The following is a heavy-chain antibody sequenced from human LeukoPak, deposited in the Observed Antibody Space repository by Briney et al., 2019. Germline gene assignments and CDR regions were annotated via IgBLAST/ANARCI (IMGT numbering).Heavy chain of an antibody. V-gene: IGHV4-38-2*02. D-gene: IGHD6-13*01. CDR2: IYHGGST. J-gene: IGHJ5*02. Sequence: PSETLSLTCTVSGYSISSGYYWGWIRQPPGKGLEWIGSIYHGGSTYYNPSLKSRVTISVDTSKNQFSLKLSSVTAADTAVYYCARGYRYSSPGWFDPWGQGTLVTVSS. CDR1: GYSISSGYY. CDR3: ARGYRYSSPGWFDP.